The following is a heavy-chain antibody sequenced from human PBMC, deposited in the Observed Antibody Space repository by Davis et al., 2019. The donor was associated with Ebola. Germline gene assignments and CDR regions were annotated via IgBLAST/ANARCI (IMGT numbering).Heavy chain of an antibody. Sequence: GESLKISCAASGFTFSSYSMNWVRQAPGKGLEWVSYISISSSTIYYADSVKGRFTISRDNAKNSLYLQMNSLRDEDAAVYYCARDSYCTNGVCQDGMDVWGKGTTVTVSS. CDR3: ARDSYCTNGVCQDGMDV. CDR1: GFTFSSYS. V-gene: IGHV3-48*02. D-gene: IGHD2-8*01. CDR2: ISISSSTI. J-gene: IGHJ6*04.